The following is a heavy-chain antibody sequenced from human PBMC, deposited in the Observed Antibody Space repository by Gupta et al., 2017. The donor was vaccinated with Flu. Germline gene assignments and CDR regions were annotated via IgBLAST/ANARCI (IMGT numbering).Heavy chain of an antibody. V-gene: IGHV3-23*01. D-gene: IGHD1-1*01. J-gene: IGHJ3*02. Sequence: EVQLLESGGGLAQPGGSLRLSCAASGFTFSNYAMRWVRQAPGRGLEWVSTISGGGSNTYYADSVKGRFTISGDGSKKTMYLQMNSLRAEDTAVYYCSKGANWAFEIWGQGTMVTVSS. CDR1: GFTFSNYA. CDR3: SKGANWAFEI. CDR2: ISGGGSNT.